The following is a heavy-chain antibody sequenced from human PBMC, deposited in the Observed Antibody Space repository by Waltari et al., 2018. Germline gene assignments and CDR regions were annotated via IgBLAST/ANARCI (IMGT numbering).Heavy chain of an antibody. CDR2: IAYDGSNK. J-gene: IGHJ5*02. D-gene: IGHD2-21*02. CDR1: GFTFSSYG. V-gene: IGHV3-30*18. CDR3: AKGQHCGGDCYLNWFDP. Sequence: QVQLVESGGGVVQPGRSLRLSCAASGFTFSSYGMHWVRQAPGKGLEWVAVIAYDGSNKDYADSVKGRFNISRDNSKNTLYLQMNSLRAEDTAVYYCAKGQHCGGDCYLNWFDPWGQGTLVTVSS.